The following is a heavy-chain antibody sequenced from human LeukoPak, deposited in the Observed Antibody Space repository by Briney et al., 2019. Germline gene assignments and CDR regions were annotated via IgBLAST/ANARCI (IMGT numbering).Heavy chain of an antibody. CDR1: GYTFTSYD. V-gene: IGHV1-8*01. CDR2: MNPNSGNT. CDR3: AGMYYYDSSGAPNWFDP. D-gene: IGHD3-22*01. J-gene: IGHJ5*02. Sequence: GASVKVSCKASGYTFTSYDINWVRQATGQGLEWMGWMNPNSGNTGYAQKFQGRVTMTRNTSITTAYMELSSLRSEDTAVYYCAGMYYYDSSGAPNWFDPWGQGTLVTVSS.